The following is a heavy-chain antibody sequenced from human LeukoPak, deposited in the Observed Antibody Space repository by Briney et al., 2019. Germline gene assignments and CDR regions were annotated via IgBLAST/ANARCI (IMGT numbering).Heavy chain of an antibody. Sequence: GVSLRLSCAASGFTFSNAWMTWVRQAPGKGLEWVGRIKSKSDGGTIDYAAPVKGRFTISRDDSKNRLYLQMNSLQTDDTAVYYCTTVVGYASNWPLVFWGQGTLLIVSS. CDR2: IKSKSDGGTI. CDR3: TTVVGYASNWPLVF. D-gene: IGHD2-8*01. J-gene: IGHJ4*02. CDR1: GFTFSNAW. V-gene: IGHV3-15*01.